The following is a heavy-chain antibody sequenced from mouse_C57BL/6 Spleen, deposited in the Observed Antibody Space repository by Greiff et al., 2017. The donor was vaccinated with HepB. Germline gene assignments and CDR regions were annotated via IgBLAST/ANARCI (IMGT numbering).Heavy chain of an antibody. Sequence: QVQLQQPGAELVKPGASVKVSCKASGYTFTSYWMHWVKQRPGQGLEWIGRIHPSDSDTNYNQKFKGKATLTVDKSSSTAYMQLSSLTYEDSAVYYCAMRYDYDEGYDFDYWGQGTTLTVSS. D-gene: IGHD2-4*01. J-gene: IGHJ2*01. V-gene: IGHV1-74*01. CDR3: AMRYDYDEGYDFDY. CDR1: GYTFTSYW. CDR2: IHPSDSDT.